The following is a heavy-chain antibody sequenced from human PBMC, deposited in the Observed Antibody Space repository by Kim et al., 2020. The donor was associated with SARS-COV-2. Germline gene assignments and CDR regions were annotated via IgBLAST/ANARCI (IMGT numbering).Heavy chain of an antibody. Sequence: GGSLRLSCAASGFTFSSYSMNWVRQAPGKGLEWVSYISSSSSTIYSADSVKGRFTISRDNAKNSLYLQMNSLRDEDTAVYYCARVGYDILTGYDDYWGQGTLVTVSS. CDR3: ARVGYDILTGYDDY. CDR2: ISSSSSTI. CDR1: GFTFSSYS. V-gene: IGHV3-48*02. D-gene: IGHD3-9*01. J-gene: IGHJ4*02.